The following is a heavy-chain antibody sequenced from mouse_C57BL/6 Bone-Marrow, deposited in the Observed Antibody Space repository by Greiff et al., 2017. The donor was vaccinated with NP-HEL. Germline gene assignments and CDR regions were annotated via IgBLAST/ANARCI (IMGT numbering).Heavy chain of an antibody. Sequence: VQLQQSGAELVRPGSSVKLSCKASGYTFTSYWMHWVKQRPIQGLEWIGNIDPSDSETHYNQKFKDKATLTVDKSSSTAYMQLSSLTSEDSAVYYCARDYYGSSWDAMDYWGQGTSVTVSS. CDR2: IDPSDSET. CDR1: GYTFTSYW. V-gene: IGHV1-52*01. J-gene: IGHJ4*01. CDR3: ARDYYGSSWDAMDY. D-gene: IGHD1-1*01.